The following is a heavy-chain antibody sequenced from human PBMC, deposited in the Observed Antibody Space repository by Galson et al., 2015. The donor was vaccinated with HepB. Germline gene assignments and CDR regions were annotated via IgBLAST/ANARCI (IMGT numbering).Heavy chain of an antibody. CDR2: IRNTGRNT. J-gene: IGHJ4*02. Sequence: SLRLSCAASGFPFNTYGMHWVRQAPGKGLAWVAFIRNTGRNTYYAASVKGRFTISRDNSKNTLYLQMNSLRGNDTAVYFCAKVLETADLSVDSWGQGTLVAVSS. CDR1: GFPFNTYG. CDR3: AKVLETADLSVDS. V-gene: IGHV3-30*02. D-gene: IGHD2-21*02.